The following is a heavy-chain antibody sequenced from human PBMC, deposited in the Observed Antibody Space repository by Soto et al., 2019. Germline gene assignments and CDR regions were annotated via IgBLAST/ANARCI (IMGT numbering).Heavy chain of an antibody. D-gene: IGHD1-1*01. CDR1: GYTFTSYG. CDR3: ARRRYGDY. Sequence: QVHLVQSGAEVKKPGASVKVSCKCSGYTFTSYGITWVRQAPGQGLEWMGWISAHNGNTDHAQKLQDRVTVTRDTSTSTAYMELRCLISDDTAVYYSARRRYGDYWGQGALVTVSS. V-gene: IGHV1-18*01. J-gene: IGHJ4*02. CDR2: ISAHNGNT.